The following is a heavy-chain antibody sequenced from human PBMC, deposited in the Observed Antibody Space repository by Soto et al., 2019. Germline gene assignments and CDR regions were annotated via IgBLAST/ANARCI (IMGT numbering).Heavy chain of an antibody. Sequence: GGSLRLSCAASGFTFSSYAMHWVRQAPGKGLEWVAVISYDGSNKYYADSVKGRFTISRDNSKNTLYLQMNSLRAEDTAVYYCARDQLWCTNGVCFSFDYWGQGTLVTVSS. V-gene: IGHV3-30-3*01. CDR2: ISYDGSNK. CDR1: GFTFSSYA. D-gene: IGHD2-8*01. J-gene: IGHJ4*02. CDR3: ARDQLWCTNGVCFSFDY.